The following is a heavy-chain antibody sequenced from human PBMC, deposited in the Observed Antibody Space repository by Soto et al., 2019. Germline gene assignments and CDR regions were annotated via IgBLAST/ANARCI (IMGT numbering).Heavy chain of an antibody. CDR1: GFTFSSYA. D-gene: IGHD2-21*01. J-gene: IGHJ4*02. Sequence: EVQLLESGGGLVQPGGSLRLSCAASGFTFSSYAMSWVRQAPGKGLEWVSAISGSGGSTYYADSVKGRFTISRDNSKNTLYLQMNSLRAEDTSVYYCAIDFGLVKKDFDYWGQGTLVTVSS. CDR2: ISGSGGST. V-gene: IGHV3-23*01. CDR3: AIDFGLVKKDFDY.